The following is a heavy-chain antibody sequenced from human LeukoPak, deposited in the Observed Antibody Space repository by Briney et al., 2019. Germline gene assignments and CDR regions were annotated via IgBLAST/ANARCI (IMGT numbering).Heavy chain of an antibody. CDR2: IIPIFGTA. V-gene: IGHV1-69*05. CDR1: GGTFSSYA. J-gene: IGHJ4*02. D-gene: IGHD1-1*01. CDR3: ARGRGFGNWFVDY. Sequence: ASVKVSCKASGGTFSSYAISWVRQAPGQGLEWMGGIIPIFGTANYAQKFQGRVTITTDESTSTAYMELSSLRSEDTAVYYCARGRGFGNWFVDYWGQGTLVTVSS.